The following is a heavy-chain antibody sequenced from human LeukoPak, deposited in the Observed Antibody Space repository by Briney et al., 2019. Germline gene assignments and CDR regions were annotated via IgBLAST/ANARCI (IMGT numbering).Heavy chain of an antibody. CDR3: ARGYSSSWGSYYYYYMDV. V-gene: IGHV1-18*01. CDR1: GYTFTDYA. J-gene: IGHJ6*03. CDR2: ITDYNGNT. Sequence: ASVKVSCKASGYTFTDYAINWVRQAPGQGLEWMGWITDYNGNTNYAQKFQGRVTMTTDTSTSTAYMELSSLRSEDTAVYYCARGYSSSWGSYYYYYMDVWGKGTTVTVSS. D-gene: IGHD6-13*01.